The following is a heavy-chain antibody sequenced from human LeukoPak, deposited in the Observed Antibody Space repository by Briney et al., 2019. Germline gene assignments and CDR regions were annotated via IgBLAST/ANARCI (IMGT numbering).Heavy chain of an antibody. D-gene: IGHD2-2*02. V-gene: IGHV3-30*18. CDR1: GFTFSSYG. Sequence: GSLRLSCAASGFTFSSYGMHWVRQAPGKGLEWVAVISYDGSNKYYADSVKGRFTISRDNSKNTLYLQMNSLRAEDTAVYYCAKETCSSTSCYNFDYWGQGTLVTVSS. CDR3: AKETCSSTSCYNFDY. CDR2: ISYDGSNK. J-gene: IGHJ4*02.